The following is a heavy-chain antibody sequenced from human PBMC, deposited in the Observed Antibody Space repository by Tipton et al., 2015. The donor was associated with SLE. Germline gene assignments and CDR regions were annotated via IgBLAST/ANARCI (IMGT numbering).Heavy chain of an antibody. J-gene: IGHJ4*02. V-gene: IGHV4-59*01. Sequence: TLSLTCSVSGVAIINNYYWGWIRQHPGKGLEWIGNVYYSGSTNYNPSLKSRVTMSVDTSKNQISLKLSSVTAADTAVYYCARDVAPAAVPLFEYWGQGTLVTVSS. CDR2: VYYSGST. CDR1: GVAIINNYY. CDR3: ARDVAPAAVPLFEY. D-gene: IGHD2-2*01.